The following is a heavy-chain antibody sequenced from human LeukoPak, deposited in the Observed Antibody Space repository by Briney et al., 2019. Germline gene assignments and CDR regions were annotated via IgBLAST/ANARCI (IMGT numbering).Heavy chain of an antibody. Sequence: GGSLRLSCTASGCTFSSYSMNWVRQAPGKGLEGVSSISTSSSYIYYADSVKGRLTISRDNARNSLYLQMNTLRAEDTAVYYCARRAGAYTHPYDYWGQGTLVTVS. CDR2: ISTSSSYI. CDR3: ARRAGAYTHPYDY. D-gene: IGHD3-16*01. J-gene: IGHJ4*02. V-gene: IGHV3-21*04. CDR1: GCTFSSYS.